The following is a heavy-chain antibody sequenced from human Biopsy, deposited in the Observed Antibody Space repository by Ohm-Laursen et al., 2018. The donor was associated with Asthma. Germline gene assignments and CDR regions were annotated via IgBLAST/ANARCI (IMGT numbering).Heavy chain of an antibody. CDR2: IYSGGGT. Sequence: GSLRLSCTASGFTVSSNGMSWVRQPPGKGLEWVSVIYSGGGTFYADSVKGRVTISRDISKNTLSLQMNSLRAEDTAVYYCARAYSGNFFSGAFDIWGQGTMVTVSS. CDR3: ARAYSGNFFSGAFDI. CDR1: GFTVSSNG. V-gene: IGHV3-53*01. J-gene: IGHJ3*02. D-gene: IGHD4-23*01.